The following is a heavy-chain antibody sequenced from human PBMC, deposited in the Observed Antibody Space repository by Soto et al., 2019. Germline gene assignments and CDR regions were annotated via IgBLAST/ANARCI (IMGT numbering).Heavy chain of an antibody. CDR3: ARDGGGIVGANYYGMDV. CDR1: GYTFTSYY. CDR2: TNPSGGST. D-gene: IGHD1-26*01. V-gene: IGHV1-46*01. J-gene: IGHJ6*02. Sequence: ASVKVSCKASGYTFTSYYMHWVRQAPGQGLEWMGITNPSGGSTSYAQKFQGRVTMTRDTSTGTVYMELSSLRSEDTAVYYCARDGGGIVGANYYGMDVWGQGTTVTVSS.